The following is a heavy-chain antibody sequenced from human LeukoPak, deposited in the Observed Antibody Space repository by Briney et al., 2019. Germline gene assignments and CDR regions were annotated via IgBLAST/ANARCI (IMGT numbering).Heavy chain of an antibody. V-gene: IGHV1-2*02. CDR1: GYTFTSYG. CDR3: ARQYYDILTGYYSNWFDP. J-gene: IGHJ5*02. D-gene: IGHD3-9*01. CDR2: INPNSGGT. Sequence: GASAKVSCKASGYTFTSYGISWVRQAPGQGLEWMGWINPNSGGTNYAQKFQGRVTLTRDTSISTAHMELSRLRSDDTAVYYCARQYYDILTGYYSNWFDPWGQGTLVTVSS.